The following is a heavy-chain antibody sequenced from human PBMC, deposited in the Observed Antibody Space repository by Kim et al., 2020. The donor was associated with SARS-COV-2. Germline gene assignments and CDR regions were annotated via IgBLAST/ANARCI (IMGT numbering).Heavy chain of an antibody. V-gene: IGHV4-34*01. CDR2: INHSGST. J-gene: IGHJ6*02. CDR1: GGSFSGYY. D-gene: IGHD3-10*01. Sequence: SETLSLTCAVYGGSFSGYYWSWIRQPPGKGLEWIGEINHSGSTNYNPSLKSRVTISVDTSKNQFSLKLSSVTAADTAVYYCASLHVAYYYGSGKRDVWGQGTTVTVSS. CDR3: ASLHVAYYYGSGKRDV.